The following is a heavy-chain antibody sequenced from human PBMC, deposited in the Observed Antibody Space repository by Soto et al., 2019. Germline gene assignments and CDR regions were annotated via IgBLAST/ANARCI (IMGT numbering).Heavy chain of an antibody. J-gene: IGHJ6*02. CDR3: TTYYDFWSGYWNGMDV. CDR1: GFTFSNAW. V-gene: IGHV3-15*07. CDR2: IKSKTDGGTT. D-gene: IGHD3-3*01. Sequence: GGSLRLSCAASGFTFSNAWMNWVRQAPGKGLEWVGRIKSKTDGGTTDYAAPVKGRFTISRDDSKNTLYLQMNSLKTEDTAVYYCTTYYDFWSGYWNGMDVWRQGPRATVS.